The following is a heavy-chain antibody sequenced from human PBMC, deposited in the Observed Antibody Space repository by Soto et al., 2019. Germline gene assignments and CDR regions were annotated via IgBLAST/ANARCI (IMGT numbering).Heavy chain of an antibody. D-gene: IGHD2-15*01. CDR1: GGTFSSYA. Sequence: QVQLVQSGAEVKKPGSSVKVSCKASGGTFSSYAISWVRQAPGQGLEWMGGIIPIFGTANYAQKFQGRVTITADESTSTAYMERSSLRSEDTAVYYCAGESRYCSGGSGYCLPGIDYWGQGTLVTVSS. V-gene: IGHV1-69*12. CDR3: AGESRYCSGGSGYCLPGIDY. CDR2: IIPIFGTA. J-gene: IGHJ4*02.